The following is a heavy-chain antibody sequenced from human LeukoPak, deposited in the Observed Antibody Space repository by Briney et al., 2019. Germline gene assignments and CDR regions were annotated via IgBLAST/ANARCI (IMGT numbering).Heavy chain of an antibody. V-gene: IGHV3-7*05. D-gene: IGHD6-13*01. J-gene: IGHJ4*02. CDR1: GFTFSNAW. CDR3: AREMSPSSSSWYPPGFDY. CDR2: IKKDGSEK. Sequence: GGSLRLSCAASGFTFSNAWMSWVRQAPGKGLEWVANIKKDGSEKYYVDSVKGRFTISRDNAKNSLYLQMNSLRAEDTAVYYCAREMSPSSSSWYPPGFDYWGQGTLVTVSS.